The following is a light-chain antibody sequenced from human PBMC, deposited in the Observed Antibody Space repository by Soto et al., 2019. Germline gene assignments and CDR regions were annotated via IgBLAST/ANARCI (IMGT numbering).Light chain of an antibody. V-gene: IGKV3-20*01. CDR3: QQYGSSPPT. CDR1: QSVSSDY. CDR2: GAS. Sequence: EVVLTQSPDTLSLSPGERATLSCRASQSVSSDYLVWYQQKPGQAPRLLIYGASSRATGIPDRFSGSGSGTDFTLTISRLEPEDFAVFYCQQYGSSPPTFGQGTKVEIK. J-gene: IGKJ2*01.